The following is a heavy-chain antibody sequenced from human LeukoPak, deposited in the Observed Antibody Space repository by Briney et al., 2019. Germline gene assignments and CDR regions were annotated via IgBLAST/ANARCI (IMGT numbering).Heavy chain of an antibody. V-gene: IGHV4-4*07. D-gene: IGHD6-19*01. Sequence: PSETLSLTCTVSGGSISSYYWSWIRQPAGKGLEWIGRIYTSGSTSYNPSLKSRVTMSVDTSKNQFSLKLSSVTAADTAVYYCARGEYGSGWNERLDYWGQGTLVTVSS. CDR2: IYTSGST. J-gene: IGHJ4*02. CDR1: GGSISSYY. CDR3: ARGEYGSGWNERLDY.